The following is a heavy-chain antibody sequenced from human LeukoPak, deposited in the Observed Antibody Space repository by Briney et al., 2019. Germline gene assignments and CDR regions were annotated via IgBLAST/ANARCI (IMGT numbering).Heavy chain of an antibody. CDR1: GFTFSNYG. CDR2: IWYDGSKK. V-gene: IGHV3-33*01. Sequence: GGSLRLSCAASGFTFSNYGMHWVRQAAGKGLEWVAVIWYDGSKKYYADSVKGRFTISRDDSKNTLYLQMNSLRGDDTAFYYCARDFCSTTSCLDYWGQGTLVTVSS. D-gene: IGHD2-2*01. J-gene: IGHJ4*02. CDR3: ARDFCSTTSCLDY.